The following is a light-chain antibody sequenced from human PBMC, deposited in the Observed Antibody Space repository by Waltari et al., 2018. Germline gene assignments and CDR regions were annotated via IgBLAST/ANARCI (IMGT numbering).Light chain of an antibody. CDR2: DVS. CDR1: SGAVGSYNY. CDR3: CSYAGSSNSV. Sequence: QSVLTQPPSASGSPGQSVTISCTGTSGAVGSYNYVSWYQQEPGKGPKLIIYDVSKRPSGVPDRFSGSKSGNTASLTVSGLQAEDEADYYCCSYAGSSNSVFGGGTKLTVL. J-gene: IGLJ3*02. V-gene: IGLV2-8*01.